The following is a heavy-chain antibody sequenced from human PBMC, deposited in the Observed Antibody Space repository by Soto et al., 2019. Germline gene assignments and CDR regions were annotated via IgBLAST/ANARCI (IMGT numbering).Heavy chain of an antibody. J-gene: IGHJ4*02. CDR2: IYHSGST. Sequence: SETLSLTCAVSGGSISSSNWWSWVRQPPGKGLEWIGEIYHSGSTNYNPSLKSRVTISVDKSKNQFSLKLSSVTAADTAVYYCARDVRGCTNSICYTLTLDYWGQGTLVTVSS. CDR1: GGSISSSNW. CDR3: ARDVRGCTNSICYTLTLDY. D-gene: IGHD2-8*01. V-gene: IGHV4-4*02.